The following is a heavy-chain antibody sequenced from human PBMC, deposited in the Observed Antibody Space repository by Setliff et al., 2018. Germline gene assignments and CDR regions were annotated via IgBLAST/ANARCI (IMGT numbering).Heavy chain of an antibody. CDR3: ARGGASSQWFDS. CDR1: GDSISPYY. J-gene: IGHJ5*01. CDR2: ISHSGTT. V-gene: IGHV4-59*01. D-gene: IGHD2-15*01. Sequence: SETLSLTCTVSGDSISPYYWSWIRQSPGKGLEWIAWISHSGTTNYNPSLKSRVTLSVDTSKNQFSLNLASVTAVDTAAYYCARGGASSQWFDSWGQGTLVTVSS.